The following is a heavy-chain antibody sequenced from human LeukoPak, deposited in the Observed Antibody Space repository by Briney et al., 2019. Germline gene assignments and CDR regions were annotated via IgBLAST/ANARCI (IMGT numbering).Heavy chain of an antibody. CDR2: INGFNGNT. D-gene: IGHD2/OR15-2a*01. CDR1: GYTFASYG. J-gene: IGHJ3*02. Sequence: GASVKVSCRASGYTFASYGISWVRQAPGQGLEWMGWINGFNGNTNHAQNLQDRVTMTTDTSTSTAYMELRSLRSDDTAVYFCARVPNQYCTSRCYYTAFDIWGQGTMVTVSS. V-gene: IGHV1-18*01. CDR3: ARVPNQYCTSRCYYTAFDI.